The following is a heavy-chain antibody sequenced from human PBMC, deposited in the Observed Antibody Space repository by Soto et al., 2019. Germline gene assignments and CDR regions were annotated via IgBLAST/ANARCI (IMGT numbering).Heavy chain of an antibody. V-gene: IGHV2-5*02. D-gene: IGHD6-19*01. Sequence: QITLKESGPTLVKPTQTLTLTCTFSGFSLSTSGVGVGWIRQPPGKALEWLALIYWDDDKRYSPSLKSRLTTPEXXSXHXXLLTMTNMDPVDTATYYCAHSSPHPRIAVAAPFDSWGQGTLVTVSS. CDR1: GFSLSTSGVG. CDR2: IYWDDDK. J-gene: IGHJ4*02. CDR3: AHSSPHPRIAVAAPFDS.